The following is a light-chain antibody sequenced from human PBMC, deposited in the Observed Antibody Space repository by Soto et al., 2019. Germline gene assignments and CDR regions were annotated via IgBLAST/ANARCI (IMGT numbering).Light chain of an antibody. V-gene: IGLV2-8*01. CDR1: TSDIGRYNY. J-gene: IGLJ3*02. Sequence: QSALTQPPSASGSPGQSVTISCTGTTSDIGRYNYVSWYQQHPGTAPKLIIYEARKRPSGVPDRFSASKSANSASLTVSGLQPEDEADYYCGSYGGSNNWVFGGGTKLTVL. CDR3: GSYGGSNNWV. CDR2: EAR.